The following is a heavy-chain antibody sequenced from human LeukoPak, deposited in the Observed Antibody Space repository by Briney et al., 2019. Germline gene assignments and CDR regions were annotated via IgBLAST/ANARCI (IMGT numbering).Heavy chain of an antibody. CDR1: GFTFTSYA. J-gene: IGHJ6*03. CDR3: ARDPYNGNYGDSYYYYMDV. Sequence: GGSLRLSCAASGFTFTSYAMSWVRQAPGKGLEWVSAISDSGSSTYYADSVKGRFTVSRDNSKNSLYLQMNSLRAEDTAIYYCARDPYNGNYGDSYYYYMDVWGKGTTVTISS. D-gene: IGHD1-26*01. CDR2: ISDSGSST. V-gene: IGHV3-23*01.